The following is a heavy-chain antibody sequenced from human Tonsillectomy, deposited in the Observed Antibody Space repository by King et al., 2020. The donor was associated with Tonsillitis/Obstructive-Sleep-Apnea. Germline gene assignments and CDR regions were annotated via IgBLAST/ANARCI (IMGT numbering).Heavy chain of an antibody. Sequence: RQLVQSGPEVKKPGTSVKVSCKASGFTFTSSAMQWVRQARGQRLEWIGWIVVGSGNTNYAQKFQERVTITRDMSTSTAYMELSSLRSEDTAVYYCAATRYVWGSYRYTNQIDYWGQGTLVTVSS. D-gene: IGHD3-16*02. CDR1: GFTFTSSA. CDR2: IVVGSGNT. V-gene: IGHV1-58*02. CDR3: AATRYVWGSYRYTNQIDY. J-gene: IGHJ4*02.